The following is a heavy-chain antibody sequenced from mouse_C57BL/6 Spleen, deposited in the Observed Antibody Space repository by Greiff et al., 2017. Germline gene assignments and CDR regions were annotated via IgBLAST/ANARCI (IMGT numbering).Heavy chain of an antibody. CDR1: GYTFTSYW. J-gene: IGHJ3*01. D-gene: IGHD3-3*01. CDR3: ARDDSRGTYGAWFGY. V-gene: IGHV1-64*01. Sequence: VQLQQPGAELVKPGASVKLSCKASGYTFTSYWMHWVKQRPGQGLEWIGMINPNSGSTNYNEKFKGKPTLTVDKSSSTAYMQLSSLTSEDSAVYYSARDDSRGTYGAWFGYWGQGTLVTVAA. CDR2: INPNSGST.